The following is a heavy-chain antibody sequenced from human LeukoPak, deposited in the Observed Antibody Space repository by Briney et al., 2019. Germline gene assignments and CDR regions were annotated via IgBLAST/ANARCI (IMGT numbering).Heavy chain of an antibody. D-gene: IGHD4-17*01. Sequence: GASVKVSCKASGYTFTSYGISWVRQAPGQGLEWMAWISAYNGNTNYAQKLQGRVTMTTDTSTSTAYMELRSLRSDDTAVYYCARDLTDYGDYTDSFDYWGQGTLVTVSS. CDR2: ISAYNGNT. CDR1: GYTFTSYG. V-gene: IGHV1-18*01. CDR3: ARDLTDYGDYTDSFDY. J-gene: IGHJ4*02.